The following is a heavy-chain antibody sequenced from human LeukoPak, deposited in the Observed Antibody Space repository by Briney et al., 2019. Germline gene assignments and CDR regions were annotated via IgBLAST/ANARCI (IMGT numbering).Heavy chain of an antibody. D-gene: IGHD3-10*01. CDR1: GYTFNTFD. J-gene: IGHJ6*03. CDR2: VNPYYDKT. Sequence: ASVKLSCKASGYTFNTFDINWVRQATGQGPEWMGWVNPYYDKTVYAPKFQGRVSISSNNSITTAYMEFSGLKSDDTAVYYCARGRRLRGVTSRPIYYYYYMDVWGGGTTVTVSS. V-gene: IGHV1-8*03. CDR3: ARGRRLRGVTSRPIYYYYYMDV.